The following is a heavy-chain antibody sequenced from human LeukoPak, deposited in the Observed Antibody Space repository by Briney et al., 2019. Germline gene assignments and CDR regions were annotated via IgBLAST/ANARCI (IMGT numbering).Heavy chain of an antibody. J-gene: IGHJ4*02. Sequence: GGSLRLSCAASGFTFSSYEMNWVRQAPGKGLEWVANIKQDGSEKYYVDSVKGRFTISRDNAKNSLYLQMNSLRAEDTAVYYCAREVTDSSGYYYGLFDYWGQGTLVTVSS. CDR2: IKQDGSEK. D-gene: IGHD3-22*01. CDR3: AREVTDSSGYYYGLFDY. V-gene: IGHV3-7*01. CDR1: GFTFSSYE.